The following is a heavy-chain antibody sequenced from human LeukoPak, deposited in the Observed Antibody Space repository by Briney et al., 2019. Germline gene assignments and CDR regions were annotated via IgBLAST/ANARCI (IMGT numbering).Heavy chain of an antibody. D-gene: IGHD2-2*03. CDR3: ARGRRGYCSSTSCYLWVPYNWFDP. J-gene: IGHJ5*02. CDR2: IYHSGST. Sequence: SETLSLTCAVSGGSISSSNWWSWVRQPPGKGLEWIGEIYHSGSTNYNPSLKSRVTISVDTSKNQFSLKLSSVTAADTAVYYCARGRRGYCSSTSCYLWVPYNWFDPWGQGTLVTVSS. CDR1: GGSISSSNW. V-gene: IGHV4-4*02.